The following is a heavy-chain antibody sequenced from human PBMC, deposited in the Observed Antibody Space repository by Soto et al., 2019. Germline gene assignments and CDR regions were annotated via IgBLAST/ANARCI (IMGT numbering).Heavy chain of an antibody. CDR3: ARGARRAVLRFLEWLLHDAFDI. J-gene: IGHJ3*02. V-gene: IGHV4-34*01. Sequence: SETLSLTCAVYGGSFSGYYWSWIRQPPGKGLEWIGEINHSGSTNYNPSLKSRVTISVDTSKNQFSLKLSSVAAADTAVYYCARGARRAVLRFLEWLLHDAFDIWGQGTMVTVSS. CDR2: INHSGST. D-gene: IGHD3-3*01. CDR1: GGSFSGYY.